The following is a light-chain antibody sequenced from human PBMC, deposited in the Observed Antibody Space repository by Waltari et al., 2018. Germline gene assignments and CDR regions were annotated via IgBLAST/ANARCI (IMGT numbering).Light chain of an antibody. Sequence: QSVLTQPPSASGTPGQRVTISCSGSSSDIGTNYVYWYRQFPGTAPRLIMYRNDQRPLGVPVRFSASKSGTSASLVISGLRSEDEAAYYCSTWDDSLSSPVFGGGTKLTVL. CDR2: RND. CDR3: STWDDSLSSPV. J-gene: IGLJ3*02. V-gene: IGLV1-47*01. CDR1: SSDIGTNY.